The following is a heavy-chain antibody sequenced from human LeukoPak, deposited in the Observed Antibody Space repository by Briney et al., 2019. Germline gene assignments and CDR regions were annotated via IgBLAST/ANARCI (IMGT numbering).Heavy chain of an antibody. V-gene: IGHV3-30*02. J-gene: IGHJ4*02. CDR1: GFTFGSYG. CDR3: AKDSYDSSGPHPYY. CDR2: IRYDGSNK. D-gene: IGHD3-22*01. Sequence: PGGSLRLSCAASGFTFGSYGMHWVRQAPGKGLEWVAFIRYDGSNKYYADSVKGRFTISRDNSKNTLYLQMNSLRAEDTAVYYCAKDSYDSSGPHPYYWGQGTLVTVSS.